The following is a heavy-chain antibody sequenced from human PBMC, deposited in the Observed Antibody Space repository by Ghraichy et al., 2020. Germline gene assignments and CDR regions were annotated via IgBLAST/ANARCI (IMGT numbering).Heavy chain of an antibody. CDR2: MSGGGGTT. CDR3: ARDEVAYCSGGGCFFAY. J-gene: IGHJ1*01. D-gene: IGHD2-15*01. V-gene: IGHV3-23*01. CDR1: GFTFRSHA. Sequence: GSLRLSCVGSGFTFRSHAMSWVRQAPGKGLEWVSAMSGGGGTTYYADSVKGRFTISRDNSKNTLYLQMNSLRAEDTAVYFCARDEVAYCSGGGCFFAYWGQGTLVTASS.